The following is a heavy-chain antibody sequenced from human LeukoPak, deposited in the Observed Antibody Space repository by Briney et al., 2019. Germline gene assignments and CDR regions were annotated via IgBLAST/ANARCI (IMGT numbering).Heavy chain of an antibody. CDR3: ARHIPTITMMGPNWFDP. CDR1: GGSISSSSYY. V-gene: IGHV4-39*01. D-gene: IGHD3-22*01. Sequence: PSETLSLTCTVSGGSISSSSYYWGWIRQPPGKGLAWIGCIYYSGSTYYNPSLKSRVTISVDTSKNQFSLKLSSVTAADTAVYYCARHIPTITMMGPNWFDPWGQGTLVTVSS. J-gene: IGHJ5*02. CDR2: IYYSGST.